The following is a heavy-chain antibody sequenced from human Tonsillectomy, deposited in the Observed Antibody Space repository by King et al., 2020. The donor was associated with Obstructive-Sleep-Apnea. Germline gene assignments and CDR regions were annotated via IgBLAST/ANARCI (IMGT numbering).Heavy chain of an antibody. CDR1: GGYITSGDYY. CDR3: ARGNYYDSSGYYHRGEWFDP. Sequence: HVPLQESGPGLVKPSQTLSLTCTVSGGYITSGDYYWSWIRQPPGKGLEWIGYVYYSGRTYSNPSLKSRVTISVDTSKTQFSLKLSSVTAADTAVYYCARGNYYDSSGYYHRGEWFDPWGQGTLVTVSS. CDR2: VYYSGRT. D-gene: IGHD3-22*01. V-gene: IGHV4-30-4*01. J-gene: IGHJ5*02.